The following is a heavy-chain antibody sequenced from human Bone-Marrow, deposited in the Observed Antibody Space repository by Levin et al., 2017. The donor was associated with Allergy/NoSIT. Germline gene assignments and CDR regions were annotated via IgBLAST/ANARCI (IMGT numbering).Heavy chain of an antibody. V-gene: IGHV4-39*07. CDR3: ARVGIFPSGYETYYFDY. Sequence: SETLSLTCTVSGGSISSSSYYWGWIRQPPGKGLEWIGSIYYSGSTYYNPSLKSRVTISVDTSKNQFSLKLSSVTAADTAVYYCARVGIFPSGYETYYFDYWGQGTLVTVSS. CDR2: IYYSGST. J-gene: IGHJ4*02. CDR1: GGSISSSSYY. D-gene: IGHD5-12*01.